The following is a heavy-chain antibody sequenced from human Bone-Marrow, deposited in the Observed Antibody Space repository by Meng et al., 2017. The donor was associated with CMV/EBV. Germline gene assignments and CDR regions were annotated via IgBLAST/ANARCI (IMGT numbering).Heavy chain of an antibody. D-gene: IGHD4-17*01. CDR1: GTFSSYA. J-gene: IGHJ6*02. Sequence: GTFSSYAISWVRQAPGQGLEWMGGIIHIFGTANYAQKFQGRVTITADESTSTAYMELSSLRSEDTAVYYCARGRQTTGTRYYGMDVWGQGTMVTVSS. CDR3: ARGRQTTGTRYYGMDV. CDR2: IIHIFGTA. V-gene: IGHV1-69*01.